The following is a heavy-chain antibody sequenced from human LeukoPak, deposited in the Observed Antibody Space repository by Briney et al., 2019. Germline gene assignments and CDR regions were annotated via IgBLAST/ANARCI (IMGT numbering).Heavy chain of an antibody. Sequence: VKVSCKASGYTFTSYDINWVRQATGQGLEWMGWMNPNSGNTGYAQKFQGRVTMTRNTSISTAYMELSSLRSEDTAVYYCARGGAAAGTEDYNWFDPWGQGTLVNVSS. D-gene: IGHD6-13*01. CDR3: ARGGAAAGTEDYNWFDP. J-gene: IGHJ5*02. CDR1: GYTFTSYD. CDR2: MNPNSGNT. V-gene: IGHV1-8*01.